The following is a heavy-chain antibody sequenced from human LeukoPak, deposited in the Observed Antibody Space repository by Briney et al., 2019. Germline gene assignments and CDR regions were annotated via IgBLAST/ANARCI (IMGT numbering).Heavy chain of an antibody. CDR1: GFTFSSYA. CDR3: AREIYDSSGYYLGYYYYGMDV. J-gene: IGHJ6*02. D-gene: IGHD3-22*01. CDR2: ISYDGSNK. V-gene: IGHV3-30-3*01. Sequence: GRSLRLSCAASGFTFSSYAMHWVRQAPGKGLEWVAVISYDGSNKYYADSVKGRFTISRDNSKNTLYLLMNSLRAEDTAVYYCAREIYDSSGYYLGYYYYGMDVWGQGTTVTVSS.